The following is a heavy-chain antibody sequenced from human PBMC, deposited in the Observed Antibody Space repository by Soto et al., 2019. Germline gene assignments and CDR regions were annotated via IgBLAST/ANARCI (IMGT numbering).Heavy chain of an antibody. CDR1: GYTFTSYG. CDR3: ASCREGGSGRYFDY. J-gene: IGHJ4*02. V-gene: IGHV1-18*01. Sequence: QVQLMQSGAEVRKPGASVKVSCKASGYTFTSYGLTWVRQAPGQGLEWMGWISAHNGNTNYAQKLQGRVTMTTDTSTSTGYMELRSLRSDDTAVYYCASCREGGSGRYFDYWGQGTLVTVSS. D-gene: IGHD1-26*01. CDR2: ISAHNGNT.